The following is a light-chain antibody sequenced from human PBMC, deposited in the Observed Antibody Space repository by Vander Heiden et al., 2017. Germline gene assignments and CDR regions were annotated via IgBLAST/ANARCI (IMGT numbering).Light chain of an antibody. V-gene: IGLV1-44*01. CDR1: SSNIGSNT. Sequence: QSVLTQPPSASGTPGQRVTISCSGSSSNIGSNTVNWYQQLPAPAPNLLIYSNNQRPSGVPDRFSGSKSGPSASLAISGLQSEDEADYYCAAWDDSLNAWVFGGGTKLTVL. CDR3: AAWDDSLNAWV. CDR2: SNN. J-gene: IGLJ3*02.